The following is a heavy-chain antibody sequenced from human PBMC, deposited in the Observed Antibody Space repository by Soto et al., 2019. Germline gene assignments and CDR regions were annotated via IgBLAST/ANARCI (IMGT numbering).Heavy chain of an antibody. V-gene: IGHV2-70*01. J-gene: IGHJ4*02. Sequence: SGPTLVNPTQTLTLTCTFSGFSLSTSGVCVSWIRQPPGKALEWLALIDWDDVKYYSTSLKTRLTISKDTSKNQVVLTMTNMDPVDTATYYCARIFNVWSGRYFLVYRCKATLGTGS. CDR2: IDWDDVK. CDR1: GFSLSTSGVC. CDR3: ARIFNVWSGRYFLVY. D-gene: IGHD3-3*01.